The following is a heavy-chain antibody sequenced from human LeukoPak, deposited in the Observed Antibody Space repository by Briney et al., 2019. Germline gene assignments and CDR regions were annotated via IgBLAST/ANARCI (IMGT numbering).Heavy chain of an antibody. D-gene: IGHD1-26*01. J-gene: IGHJ4*02. Sequence: PGRSLRLSCAASGFTFSDYAIHWVRQAPGKGLEWVAVISYDGSNKYYADSVRGRFTISRDTSDNTLHLQMNGLGAEDSAVYYCAAKGNGYTGIYLFAHWGQGTLVTVS. CDR2: ISYDGSNK. V-gene: IGHV3-30*14. CDR3: AAKGNGYTGIYLFAH. CDR1: GFTFSDYA.